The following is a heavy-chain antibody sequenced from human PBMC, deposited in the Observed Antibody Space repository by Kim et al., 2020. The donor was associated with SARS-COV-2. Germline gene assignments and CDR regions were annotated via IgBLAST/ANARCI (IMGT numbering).Heavy chain of an antibody. CDR3: ARRSYSSGWYFRTYYYYGMDV. J-gene: IGHJ6*02. V-gene: IGHV1-8*01. Sequence: ASVKVSCKASGYTFTSYDINWVRQATGQGLEWMGWMNPNSGNTGYAQKFQGRVTMTRNTSISTAYMELSSLRSEDTAVYYCARRSYSSGWYFRTYYYYGMDVWGQGTTVTVSS. CDR2: MNPNSGNT. CDR1: GYTFTSYD. D-gene: IGHD6-19*01.